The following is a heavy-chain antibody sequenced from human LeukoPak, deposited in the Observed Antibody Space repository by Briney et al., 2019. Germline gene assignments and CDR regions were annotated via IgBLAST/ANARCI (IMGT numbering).Heavy chain of an antibody. CDR1: GGSISSYY. Sequence: SETLSLTCTVSGGSISSYYWSWIRQPPGKGLEWIGYIYYSGSTNYNPSLKSRVTISVDTSKNQFSLKLSSVTAADTAVYYCARDLGYCSSTSCYTGGVDALDIWGQGTMVTVSS. V-gene: IGHV4-59*01. J-gene: IGHJ3*02. CDR2: IYYSGST. D-gene: IGHD2-2*02. CDR3: ARDLGYCSSTSCYTGGVDALDI.